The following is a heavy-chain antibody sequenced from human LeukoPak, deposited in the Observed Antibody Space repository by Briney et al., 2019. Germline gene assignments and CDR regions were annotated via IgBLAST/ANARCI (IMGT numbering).Heavy chain of an antibody. CDR2: ISASGGST. CDR1: EFTFSSYA. V-gene: IGHV3-23*01. J-gene: IGHJ4*02. Sequence: GGSLRLSCAASEFTFSSYAMQWVRQAPGKGLEWVSGISASGGSTWYADSVKGRFTISRDNSKNTLYLQMNSLRAEDTAVYYCAKGVNYFVLEYWGQGTLVTISS. CDR3: AKGVNYFVLEY. D-gene: IGHD3-10*02.